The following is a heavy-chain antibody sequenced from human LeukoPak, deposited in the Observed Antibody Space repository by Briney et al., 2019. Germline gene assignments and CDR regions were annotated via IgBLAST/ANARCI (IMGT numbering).Heavy chain of an antibody. CDR2: IITGIITI. V-gene: IGHV3-48*02. Sequence: GGSLRLSCAASGFTFSSYSMNWVRPAPGKGLWWVSYIITGIITIYYADSVKSGVTISRDNANNSLYLQNNSVREEDTAVYYCARLPCGGDCFDAFDIWGQGTMVTVCS. CDR1: GFTFSSYS. CDR3: ARLPCGGDCFDAFDI. D-gene: IGHD2-21*02. J-gene: IGHJ3*02.